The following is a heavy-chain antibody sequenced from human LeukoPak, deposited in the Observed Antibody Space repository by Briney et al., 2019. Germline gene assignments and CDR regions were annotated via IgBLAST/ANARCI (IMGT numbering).Heavy chain of an antibody. CDR3: ARGGGNFDY. D-gene: IGHD3-16*01. CDR2: IKQGGSEK. CDR1: GFIFSEYW. J-gene: IGHJ4*02. Sequence: GGSLRLSCAASGFIFSEYWMNWVRQAPGKGLEWVTNIKQGGSEKYYVDSVKGRFTISRDNAKNSLYLQMNSLRAEDTAVYYGARGGGNFDYWGQGTLVTVSS. V-gene: IGHV3-7*04.